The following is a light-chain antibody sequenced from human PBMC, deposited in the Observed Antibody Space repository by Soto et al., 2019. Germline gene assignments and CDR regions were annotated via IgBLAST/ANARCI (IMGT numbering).Light chain of an antibody. CDR3: SSYTSTSTRVV. J-gene: IGLJ2*01. CDR1: SSDVGGYKY. V-gene: IGLV2-14*01. CDR2: EVS. Sequence: QSALTQPASVSGSPGQSITISCTGTSSDVGGYKYVSWYQQHPGKAPNLIIYEVSNRPSGVSNRSSGSKSGNTASLTISGLQAEDEADYYCSSYTSTSTRVVFGGGTKLTVL.